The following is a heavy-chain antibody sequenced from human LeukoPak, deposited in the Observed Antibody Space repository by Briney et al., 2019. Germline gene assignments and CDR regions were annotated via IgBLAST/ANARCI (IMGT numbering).Heavy chain of an antibody. D-gene: IGHD1-1*01. V-gene: IGHV4-59*01. CDR3: AREGTAGTNLNWFDP. J-gene: IGHJ5*02. CDR2: ISYSGST. Sequence: SETLSLTCTVPGGSMSSYYWSWIRQPPGKGLEWIGYISYSGSTNFNPSLKSRVTISVDTSKNQFSLKLSSVTAADTAVYYCAREGTAGTNLNWFDPWGQGTLVTVSS. CDR1: GGSMSSYY.